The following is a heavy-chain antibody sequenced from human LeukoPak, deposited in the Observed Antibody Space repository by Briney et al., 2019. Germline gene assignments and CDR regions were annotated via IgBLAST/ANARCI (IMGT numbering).Heavy chain of an antibody. CDR2: IHNSGTT. D-gene: IGHD3-10*01. CDR1: GEPFSGYF. Sequence: PSETLSLTCAVSGEPFSGYFWSWIRQSSGKGLEWVGEIHNSGTTNYNPSLNSRVTISEDTSKNQFYLNLSSVTAADTAVYYCARRYYYHLGRFPFDFWGQGTLVSVSS. J-gene: IGHJ4*02. CDR3: ARRYYYHLGRFPFDF. V-gene: IGHV4-34*01.